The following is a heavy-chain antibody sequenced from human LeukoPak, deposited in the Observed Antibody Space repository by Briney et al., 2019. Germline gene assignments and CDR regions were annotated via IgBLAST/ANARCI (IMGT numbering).Heavy chain of an antibody. Sequence: GGSLRLSCAASGFTFSSYAMSWVRQAPGKGLEWVSAISGSGGSTYYADSVKGRFTISRDNSKNTLYLQMNSLRAEDTAVYYCAKVAEHPRTIAVAADFDYWGQGTLVTVSS. J-gene: IGHJ4*02. D-gene: IGHD6-19*01. CDR2: ISGSGGST. CDR3: AKVAEHPRTIAVAADFDY. CDR1: GFTFSSYA. V-gene: IGHV3-23*01.